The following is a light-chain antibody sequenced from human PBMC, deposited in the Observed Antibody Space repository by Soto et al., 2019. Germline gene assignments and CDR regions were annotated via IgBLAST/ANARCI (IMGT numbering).Light chain of an antibody. J-gene: IGLJ1*01. CDR3: GSYTTSSNYV. CDR2: DVS. V-gene: IGLV2-14*03. CDR1: ISDVGGYNY. Sequence: QSTLTQPASVSGSPGHTITSACTGTISDVGGYNYVSWYQQYPGKAPKLMIYDVSTRPSGVSDRFSGSKSGTTASLTISGLRAEDEADYYCGSYTTSSNYVFGTGTKVTVL.